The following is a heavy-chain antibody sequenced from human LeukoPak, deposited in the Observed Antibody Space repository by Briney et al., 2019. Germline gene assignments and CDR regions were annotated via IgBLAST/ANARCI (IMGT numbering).Heavy chain of an antibody. CDR2: ISTGGSAK. CDR3: ATGRSGYAY. J-gene: IGHJ4*02. CDR1: GFKFSSYE. V-gene: IGHV3-48*03. Sequence: GGSLRLSCAASGFKFSSYEMNWVRQAPGKGLEWVSYISTGGSAKYYADSVRGRFTISRDNAKNTMSLQMNSLRAEDTAVYYCATGRSGYAYWGQGTMVTVSS. D-gene: IGHD5-12*01.